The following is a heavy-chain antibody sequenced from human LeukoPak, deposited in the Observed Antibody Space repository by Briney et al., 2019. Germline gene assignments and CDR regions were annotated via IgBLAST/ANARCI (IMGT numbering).Heavy chain of an antibody. CDR1: GGSISSYY. D-gene: IGHD2-15*01. J-gene: IGHJ6*03. V-gene: IGHV4-59*12. CDR3: ARDHMGYCSGGSCYYRLYYYMDV. CDR2: IYYSGST. Sequence: SETLSLTCTVSGGSISSYYWSWIRQPPGKGLEWIGYIYYSGSTNYNPSLKSRVTISVDTSKNQFSLKLSSVTAADTAVYYCARDHMGYCSGGSCYYRLYYYMDVWGKGTTVTVSS.